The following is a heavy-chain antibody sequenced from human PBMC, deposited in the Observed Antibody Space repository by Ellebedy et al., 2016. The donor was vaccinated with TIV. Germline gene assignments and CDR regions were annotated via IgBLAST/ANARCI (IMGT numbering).Heavy chain of an antibody. CDR1: DASISRGDYY. CDR2: IYYSGIT. Sequence: MPSETLSLTCTVPDASISRGDYYWSWIRQPPGKGLEWIGYIYYSGITYNNPSLKSRVTISVDTSKNQFSLKLISVTASDTAVYYCARAPAVTMYFQHWGQGTLVTVSS. CDR3: ARAPAVTMYFQH. J-gene: IGHJ1*01. V-gene: IGHV4-30-4*01. D-gene: IGHD4-17*01.